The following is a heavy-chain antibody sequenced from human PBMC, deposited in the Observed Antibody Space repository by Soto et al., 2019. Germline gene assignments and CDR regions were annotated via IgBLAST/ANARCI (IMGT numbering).Heavy chain of an antibody. V-gene: IGHV3-9*01. CDR2: ISWNSGSI. Sequence: GGSLRLSCAASGFTFDDYAMHWVRQAPGKGLEWVSGISWNSGSIGYADSVKGRFTISRDNAKNSLYLQMNSLRAEDTALYYCAKVAMVRGVSWFAFDIWGQGTMVTVSS. D-gene: IGHD3-10*01. CDR3: AKVAMVRGVSWFAFDI. CDR1: GFTFDDYA. J-gene: IGHJ3*02.